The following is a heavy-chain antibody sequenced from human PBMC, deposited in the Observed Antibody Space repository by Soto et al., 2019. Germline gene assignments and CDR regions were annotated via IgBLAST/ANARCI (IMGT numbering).Heavy chain of an antibody. D-gene: IGHD2-2*01. CDR2: IYYSGDT. CDR3: ARVDSASWLDY. Sequence: PSETLSLTCSVSGGSVSNGAHYWSWIRQRPGKGLEWIGYIYYSGDTQYNPSLKSRLTISVDTSKDQFSLKLTSVTAADAAVYYCARVDSASWLDYWGQGTLVTVSS. CDR1: GGSVSNGAHY. J-gene: IGHJ4*02. V-gene: IGHV4-31*03.